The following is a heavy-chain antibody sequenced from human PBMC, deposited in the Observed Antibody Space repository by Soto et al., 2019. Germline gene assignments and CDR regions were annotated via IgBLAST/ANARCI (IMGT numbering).Heavy chain of an antibody. Sequence: SGGSLRLSCAASGFTFRSYAMSWVRQAPGKGPEWVSSITDGEGRAYSAVSVEGRFTMSRDNARNTLYLQMNSLRDEDTAVYYCAREGVYYYYGMDGWGQGTTGTVSS. V-gene: IGHV3-23*01. D-gene: IGHD3-10*01. CDR2: ITDGEGRA. CDR3: AREGVYYYYGMDG. CDR1: GFTFRSYA. J-gene: IGHJ6*02.